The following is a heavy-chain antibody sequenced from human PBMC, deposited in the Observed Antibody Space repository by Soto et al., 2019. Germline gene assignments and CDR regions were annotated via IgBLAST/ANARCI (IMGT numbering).Heavy chain of an antibody. CDR2: IGGAGDT. Sequence: GGALRLYCAAFGFTFSSLEMPWVRQATGKGLEWVSGIGGAGDTYYPDSVKGRFTISRENAKNSLYLQMNSLRAGDTAVYYCVTGRHKHWYSWGQGTLVTVSS. D-gene: IGHD3-3*02. CDR3: VTGRHKHWYS. J-gene: IGHJ5*02. V-gene: IGHV3-13*01. CDR1: GFTFSSLE.